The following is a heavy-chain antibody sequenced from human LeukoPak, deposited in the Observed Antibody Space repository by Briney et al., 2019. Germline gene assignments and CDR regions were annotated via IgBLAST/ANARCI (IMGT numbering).Heavy chain of an antibody. CDR3: ARGPGLRYFDWLPSHYYYYMDV. Sequence: SETLSLTCTVSGGSISSGVYSWSWVRQPPGKGLEWIGYIYYGGSTYYNPSPKSRVTISVDTSRKQFFLRLSSVTAADTAVYYCARGPGLRYFDWLPSHYYYYMDVWGKGTTVTVSS. CDR1: GGSISSGVYS. CDR2: IYYGGST. D-gene: IGHD3-9*01. J-gene: IGHJ6*03. V-gene: IGHV4-30-4*07.